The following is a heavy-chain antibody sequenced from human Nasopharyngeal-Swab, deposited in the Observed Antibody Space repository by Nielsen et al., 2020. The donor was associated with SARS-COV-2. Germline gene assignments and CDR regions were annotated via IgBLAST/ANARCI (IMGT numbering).Heavy chain of an antibody. Sequence: SETLSLTCTVSGGSISSSSYYWGWIRQPPGKGLEWIGEINHSGSTNYNPSLKSRVTISVDTSKNQFSLKLSSVTAADTAVYYCARGSVFLLRYFDWSPLRPFDYWGQGTLVTVSS. V-gene: IGHV4-39*07. CDR1: GGSISSSSYY. D-gene: IGHD3-9*01. J-gene: IGHJ4*02. CDR2: INHSGST. CDR3: ARGSVFLLRYFDWSPLRPFDY.